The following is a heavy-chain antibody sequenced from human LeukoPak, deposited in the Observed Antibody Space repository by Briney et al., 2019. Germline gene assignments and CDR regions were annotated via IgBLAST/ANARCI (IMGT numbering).Heavy chain of an antibody. D-gene: IGHD5-12*01. V-gene: IGHV3-7*01. J-gene: IGHJ4*02. CDR1: GFSFSSYW. Sequence: EGSLRLSCAASGFSFSSYWMTWVRQAPGKGLEWVANIKQDGSEKHYVDSVKGRFTISRGNAKNSLYLEMNSLRVEDTAVYYCARDLGHTGYDLYDYWGQGTLVTVSS. CDR3: ARDLGHTGYDLYDY. CDR2: IKQDGSEK.